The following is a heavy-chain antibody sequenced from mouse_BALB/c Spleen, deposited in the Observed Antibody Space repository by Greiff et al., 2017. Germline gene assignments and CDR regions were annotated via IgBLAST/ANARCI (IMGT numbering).Heavy chain of an antibody. V-gene: IGHV3-2*02. J-gene: IGHJ1*01. CDR2: ISYSGST. CDR3: ARQRDWGYFDV. Sequence: EVKLEESGPGLVKPSQSLSLTCTVTGYSITSDYAWNWIRQFPGNKLEWMGYISYSGSTSYNPSLKSRISITRDTSKNQFFLQLNSVTTEDTATYYCARQRDWGYFDVWGAGTTVTVSS. D-gene: IGHD4-1*01. CDR1: GYSITSDYA.